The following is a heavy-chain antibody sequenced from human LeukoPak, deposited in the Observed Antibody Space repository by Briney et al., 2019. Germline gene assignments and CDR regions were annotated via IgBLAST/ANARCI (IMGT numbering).Heavy chain of an antibody. V-gene: IGHV4-4*07. CDR3: ARVIRAAAGARKGYYYYYGMDV. CDR2: IYSSGST. D-gene: IGHD6-13*01. Sequence: PSETLSLTCTVSGGSISSYYWSWVRQPAGKGLEWIGRIYSSGSTNYNPSLKSRVTMSVDTSKNQFSLKLSSVTAADTAVYYCARVIRAAAGARKGYYYYYGMDVWGQGTTVTVSS. CDR1: GGSISSYY. J-gene: IGHJ6*02.